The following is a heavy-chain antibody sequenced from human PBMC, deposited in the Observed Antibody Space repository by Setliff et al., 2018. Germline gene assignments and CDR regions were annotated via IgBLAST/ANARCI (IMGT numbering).Heavy chain of an antibody. D-gene: IGHD6-6*01. CDR1: GGSFSDYY. J-gene: IGHJ4*02. Sequence: KPSETLSLTCGASGGSFSDYYWSWSRQTPGKGLEWIGEIXXXXXXXXXXXXXSRVXLSVDAPKNQFSLELTSVTAADAAVYYCARGRNIAARLFDSWGQGTRVTVSS. V-gene: IGHV4-34*01. CDR3: ARGRNIAARLFDS. CDR2: IXXXXXX.